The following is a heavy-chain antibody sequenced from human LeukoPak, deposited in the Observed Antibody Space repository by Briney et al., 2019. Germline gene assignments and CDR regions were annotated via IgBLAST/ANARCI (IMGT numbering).Heavy chain of an antibody. CDR1: GFTFSSDA. J-gene: IGHJ4*02. CDR3: AKEGLVYSSGWYDNFDY. D-gene: IGHD6-19*01. V-gene: IGHV3-23*01. Sequence: GGSLRLSCAASGFTFSSDAMSWVRQAPGKGLECVSAISGSGGSTYYADSVKGRFTISRDKSKNMLYLQMNSLRAEDTAVYYCAKEGLVYSSGWYDNFDYWGQGTLVTVSS. CDR2: ISGSGGST.